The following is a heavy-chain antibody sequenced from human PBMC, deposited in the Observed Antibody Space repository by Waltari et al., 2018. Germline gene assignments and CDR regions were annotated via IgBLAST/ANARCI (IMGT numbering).Heavy chain of an antibody. V-gene: IGHV1-69-2*01. CDR3: ATRGAGSRVDY. CDR1: GYTFTDYY. CDR2: VDPSDVET. Sequence: EVQLVQSGAEVKKPGATVKISCKVSGYTFTDYYMHWVQQAPGKGLEWMGRVDPSDVETIHAEEFQDRVTITADTSTDTAYLELSSLRSADTGVYYCATRGAGSRVDYLGQGTRVTVSS. D-gene: IGHD3-16*01. J-gene: IGHJ4*02.